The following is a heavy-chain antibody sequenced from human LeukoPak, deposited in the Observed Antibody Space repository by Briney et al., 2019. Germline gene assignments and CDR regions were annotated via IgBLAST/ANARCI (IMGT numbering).Heavy chain of an antibody. J-gene: IGHJ4*02. CDR3: ARGRVVIPEGPDY. CDR2: IWYDGSDK. V-gene: IGHV3-33*01. CDR1: GFTFNTYG. D-gene: IGHD3-10*01. Sequence: GGSLRLSCAASGFTFNTYGMNWVRQAPGKGLEWVALIWYDGSDKYYADSVKGRFTISRDNSKNTLHLQMNSLRAEDTAVYYCARGRVVIPEGPDYWGQGTLVTVSS.